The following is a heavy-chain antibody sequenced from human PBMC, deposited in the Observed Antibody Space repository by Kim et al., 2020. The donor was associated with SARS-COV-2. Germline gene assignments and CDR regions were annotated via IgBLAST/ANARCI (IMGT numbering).Heavy chain of an antibody. J-gene: IGHJ4*02. D-gene: IGHD6-13*01. CDR1: GFSFSNSA. CDR2: INSGDGANT. V-gene: IGHV3-23*03. Sequence: GGSLRLSCAASGFSFSNSAMTWVRQAPGKGLEWVSVINSGDGANTYYADSVKGRFTISRDNSVNTLYLQMNSLRAEGTAVFYCAKGVGSFLSSPLDHWGQGTLVTVSS. CDR3: AKGVGSFLSSPLDH.